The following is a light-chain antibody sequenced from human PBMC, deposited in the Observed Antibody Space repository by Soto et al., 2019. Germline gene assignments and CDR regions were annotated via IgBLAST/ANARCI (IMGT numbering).Light chain of an antibody. CDR1: QSLVFGDGDTY. V-gene: IGKV2-24*01. CDR3: MQATQLRT. Sequence: EIVMTQSPLSSPVTLGQPASISCRSSQSLVFGDGDTYLSWIQQRPGQPPRLLIYKVSNRFSGVPDRFSGSGAGTNFTLTISRVEAEDVGVYYSMQATQLRTFGQGTKVEIK. J-gene: IGKJ1*01. CDR2: KVS.